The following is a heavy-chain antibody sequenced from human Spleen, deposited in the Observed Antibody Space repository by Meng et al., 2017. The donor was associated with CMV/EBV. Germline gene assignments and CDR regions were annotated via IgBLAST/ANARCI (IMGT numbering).Heavy chain of an antibody. CDR1: EFTFSRYW. Sequence: GGSLRLSCAASEFTFSRYWMSWVRQAPGKGLEWVANIKQDGSENYYVDSVKGRFTISRDNTKNSLYLHMNNLRPEDTAIYYCTGGCSTATCNRRGFNWFDPWGQGTLVTVSS. CDR3: TGGCSTATCNRRGFNWFDP. V-gene: IGHV3-7*01. J-gene: IGHJ5*02. D-gene: IGHD2-2*01. CDR2: IKQDGSEN.